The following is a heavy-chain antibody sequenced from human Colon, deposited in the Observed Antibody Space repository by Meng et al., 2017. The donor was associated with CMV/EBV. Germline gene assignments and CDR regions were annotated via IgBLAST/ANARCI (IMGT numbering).Heavy chain of an antibody. J-gene: IGHJ6*02. CDR2: ISSSSYI. CDR1: GFTFSSYS. CDR3: ARASGGFLEWFETEGYYYYGMDV. D-gene: IGHD3-3*01. Sequence: GESLKISCAASGFTFSSYSMNWVRQAPGKGLEWVSSISSSSYIYYADSVKGRFTISRDNAKNSLYLQMNSLRAEDTAVYYCARASGGFLEWFETEGYYYYGMDVWGQGTTVTVSS. V-gene: IGHV3-21*01.